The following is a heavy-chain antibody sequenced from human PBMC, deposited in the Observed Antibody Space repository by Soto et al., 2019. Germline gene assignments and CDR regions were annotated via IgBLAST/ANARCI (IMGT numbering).Heavy chain of an antibody. Sequence: QVQLVESGGGVVQPGRSLRLSCVASPVTFSYDGMHWVRQAPGKGLEWVAVIWHDGSSVYYADSVNGRFTISRDNSKNQLYLQMNSPRDEDTAGYFWAGDTRLAVAEEGAFDSWGQGTLVTVSS. CDR2: IWHDGSSV. D-gene: IGHD6-19*01. V-gene: IGHV3-33*01. CDR1: PVTFSYDG. J-gene: IGHJ4*02. CDR3: AGDTRLAVAEEGAFDS.